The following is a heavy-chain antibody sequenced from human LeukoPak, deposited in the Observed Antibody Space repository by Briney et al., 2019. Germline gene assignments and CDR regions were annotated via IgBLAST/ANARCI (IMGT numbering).Heavy chain of an antibody. V-gene: IGHV4-59*01. CDR3: ARLGGSRAPDY. CDR2: IYYSGSN. J-gene: IGHJ4*02. D-gene: IGHD2-15*01. Sequence: SETLSLTCTVSGGSISSYYWSWIRQPPGKGLEWIGYIYYSGSNNYNPSLKSRVTISVDTSKNQFSLKLSSVTAADTAMYYCARLGGSRAPDYWGQGTLVTVSS. CDR1: GGSISSYY.